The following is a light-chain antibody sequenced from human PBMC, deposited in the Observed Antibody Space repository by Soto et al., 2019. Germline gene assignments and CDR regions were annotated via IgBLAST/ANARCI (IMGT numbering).Light chain of an antibody. CDR2: GAS. CDR3: QQYGSSPRT. Sequence: IVLTQSPATLSLSPGERATLSCRASQSISSYLAWFQQKPGQAPRLLIYGASSRATGIPDRFSRSGSGTDFTLTISRLEPEDFAVYYCQQYGSSPRTFGQGTKVE. CDR1: QSISSY. V-gene: IGKV3-20*01. J-gene: IGKJ1*01.